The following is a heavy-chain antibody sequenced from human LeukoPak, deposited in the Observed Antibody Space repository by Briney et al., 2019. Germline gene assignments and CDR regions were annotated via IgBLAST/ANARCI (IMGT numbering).Heavy chain of an antibody. J-gene: IGHJ4*02. Sequence: TGGSLRLSCAASGSTFSSYSMNWVRQAPGKGLEWVSYISSSSSTIYYADSVKGRFTISRDNAKNSLYLQMNSLRAEDTAVYYCARDPSAYGGFVFGGQGTLVTVSS. V-gene: IGHV3-48*04. CDR3: ARDPSAYGGFVF. D-gene: IGHD4-23*01. CDR2: ISSSSSTI. CDR1: GSTFSSYS.